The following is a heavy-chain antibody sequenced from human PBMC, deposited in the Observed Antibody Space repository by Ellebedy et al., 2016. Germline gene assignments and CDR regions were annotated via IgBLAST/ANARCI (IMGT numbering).Heavy chain of an antibody. CDR1: GFTFSSSG. J-gene: IGHJ6*02. Sequence: GGSLRLSCAASGFTFSSSGMHWVRQAPGKGLEWVPVTSYDGSNKYYADSVKGRFTISRDNSKNTLYLQMNSLRAEDTAVYYCAKDMRVGYYYGMDVWGQGTTVTVSS. V-gene: IGHV3-30*18. CDR3: AKDMRVGYYYGMDV. CDR2: TSYDGSNK. D-gene: IGHD3-22*01.